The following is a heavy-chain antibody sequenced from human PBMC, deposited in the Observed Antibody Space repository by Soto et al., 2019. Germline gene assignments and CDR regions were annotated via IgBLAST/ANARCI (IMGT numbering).Heavy chain of an antibody. Sequence: SETLSLTCTVSGGSIRSYCWTWIRQPPGEGLEWIGCICNSGTTNYNPSLKSRVTISVDTPKNQFSLQLSSVTAADTAVYYCARHSPDSICPPQDAFAFQSQGTTVTASS. J-gene: IGHJ3*01. V-gene: IGHV4-59*08. CDR2: ICNSGTT. CDR3: ARHSPDSICPPQDAFAF. CDR1: GGSIRSYC.